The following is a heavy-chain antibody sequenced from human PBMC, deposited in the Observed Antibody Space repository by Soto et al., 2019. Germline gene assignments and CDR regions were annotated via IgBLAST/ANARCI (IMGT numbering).Heavy chain of an antibody. CDR2: IYYSGST. V-gene: IGHV4-59*01. D-gene: IGHD6-19*01. Sequence: NPSETLSLTCTVSGGSISSYYWSWIRQPPGKGLEWIGYIYYSGSTNYNPSLKSRVTISVDTSKNQFSLKLSSVTAADTAVYYCARYSSGATVFYYFDYWGQGTLVTVSS. CDR1: GGSISSYY. CDR3: ARYSSGATVFYYFDY. J-gene: IGHJ4*02.